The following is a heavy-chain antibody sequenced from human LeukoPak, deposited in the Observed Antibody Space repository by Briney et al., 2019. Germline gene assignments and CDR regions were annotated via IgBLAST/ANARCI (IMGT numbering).Heavy chain of an antibody. CDR3: ARYGDPNYYFDY. CDR2: VYTSEDA. J-gene: IGHJ4*02. CDR1: GGSISSYY. D-gene: IGHD2-21*02. V-gene: IGHV4-4*07. Sequence: SETLSLTCTVSGGSISSYYWSWIRQPAGKGLEWIGRVYTSEDAKYNPSLESRVSMSLDTSKNQFSLRLTSVTAADTAVYYCARYGDPNYYFDYWGRGALVTVSS.